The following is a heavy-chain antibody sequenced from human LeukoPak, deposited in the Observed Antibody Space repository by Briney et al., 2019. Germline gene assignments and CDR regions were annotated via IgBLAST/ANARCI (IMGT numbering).Heavy chain of an antibody. V-gene: IGHV3-33*06. CDR2: VWFDGSNK. CDR3: AKAVAATGHYYFGMDV. J-gene: IGHJ6*02. CDR1: GFTFSSYG. Sequence: GSLRLSCTASGFTFSSYGMHWFRQAPGKGLEWVAVVWFDGSNKYYADSVKGRLTISRDNSKSTLYLQMNSLRAEDTAVYYCAKAVAATGHYYFGMDVWGQGTTVTVSS. D-gene: IGHD6-19*01.